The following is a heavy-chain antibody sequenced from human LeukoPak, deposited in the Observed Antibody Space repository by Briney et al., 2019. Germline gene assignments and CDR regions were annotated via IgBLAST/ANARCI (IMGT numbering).Heavy chain of an antibody. V-gene: IGHV3-7*01. D-gene: IGHD6-6*01. J-gene: IGHJ5*02. CDR1: EFTFSTYW. Sequence: GGSLRLSCAAPEFTFSTYWMSWVRQAPGKGLEWVANIKQDGSEKYYVDSVRGRFTISRDSAKNSLYLQMNSLRAEDTAVYYCARDGVYSTSSADLWGQGTLVTVSS. CDR2: IKQDGSEK. CDR3: ARDGVYSTSSADL.